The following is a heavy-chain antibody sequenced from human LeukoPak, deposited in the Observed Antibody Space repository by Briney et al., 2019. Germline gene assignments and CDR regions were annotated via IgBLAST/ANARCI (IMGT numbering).Heavy chain of an antibody. D-gene: IGHD3-10*01. V-gene: IGHV3-21*01. Sequence: PGGSLRLSCAASGFTFSGYGMNWVRQAPGKGLEWVSSISSGGSYMYYADSLKGRFTFSRDNAKNSLYLQMNSLRAEDTAVYYCARVGAKGGWYFDLWGRGTLVTVSS. CDR2: ISSGGSYM. CDR3: ARVGAKGGWYFDL. J-gene: IGHJ2*01. CDR1: GFTFSGYG.